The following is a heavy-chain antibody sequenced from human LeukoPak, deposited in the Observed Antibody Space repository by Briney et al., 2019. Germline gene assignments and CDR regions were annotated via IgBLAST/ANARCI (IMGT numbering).Heavy chain of an antibody. CDR1: GGSISSSNW. CDR3: SRHEHKALAGDT. D-gene: IGHD6-19*01. V-gene: IGHV4-4*02. J-gene: IGHJ5*02. Sequence: SGTLSLTCAVSGGSISSSNWWSWVRQPPGKGLEWIGEIYHSGSTNYNPSLKSRVTISVDKSINHFSLTLTSLTAADTAVYFCSRHEHKALAGDTWGQGTLVTVSS. CDR2: IYHSGST.